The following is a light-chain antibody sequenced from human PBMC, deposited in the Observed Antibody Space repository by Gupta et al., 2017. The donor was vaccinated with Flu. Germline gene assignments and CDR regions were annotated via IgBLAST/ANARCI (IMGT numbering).Light chain of an antibody. CDR1: SSNIGSHS. Sequence: QSVLTQPPSASGTPGQRVTISCSGSSSNIGSHSVSWYQQLPGTAPKLLIHKNNQRPSGVPDRCSGSKSGTSAALAISGLQSEDEADYYCAAWDDSLLRVFGGGTKVTVL. V-gene: IGLV1-44*01. J-gene: IGLJ2*01. CDR2: KNN. CDR3: AAWDDSLLRV.